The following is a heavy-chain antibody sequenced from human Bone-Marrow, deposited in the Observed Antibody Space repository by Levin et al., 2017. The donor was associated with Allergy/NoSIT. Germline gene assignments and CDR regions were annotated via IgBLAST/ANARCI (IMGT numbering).Heavy chain of an antibody. Sequence: PGGSLRLSCVASGFTFGAYAMTWVRQAPGKGLEWVSGVDWSGGTTDYGDSVKGRFTISRDNAKNSLYLQMNSLRAEDTALYYCVKMKTTLHYYGVYVWGLGTTVTVSS. V-gene: IGHV3-20*04. CDR3: VKMKTTLHYYGVYV. CDR1: GFTFGAYA. CDR2: VDWSGGTT. D-gene: IGHD1/OR15-1a*01. J-gene: IGHJ6*02.